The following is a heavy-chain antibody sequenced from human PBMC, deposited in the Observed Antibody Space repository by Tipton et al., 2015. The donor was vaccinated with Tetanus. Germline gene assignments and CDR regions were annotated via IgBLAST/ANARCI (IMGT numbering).Heavy chain of an antibody. Sequence: QSGAEVKKPGSSVRVSCKTSGGSFKSYAISWVRQAPGQGLEWMGGIFPQFGTSNYAPKFQGRVTMTADTSTGTIYMDLSSLRSDDTAVYYCARDFGAGSYRPQTGFDYWGRGTLVTVSS. CDR1: GGSFKSYA. D-gene: IGHD3-10*01. V-gene: IGHV1-69*06. CDR2: IFPQFGTS. CDR3: ARDFGAGSYRPQTGFDY. J-gene: IGHJ4*02.